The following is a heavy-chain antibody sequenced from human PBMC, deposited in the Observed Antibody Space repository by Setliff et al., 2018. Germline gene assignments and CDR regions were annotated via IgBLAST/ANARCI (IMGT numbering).Heavy chain of an antibody. Sequence: SETLSLTCTVSGFSINSGTHFWGWIRQPPGKGLEWIGRIHYSGNTYYNASLKSRLTISVDTSKNPLSLNLRSVTAADTAVYYCARAISGWYSAHYYYMDVWGKGTTVTVSS. CDR3: ARAISGWYSAHYYYMDV. J-gene: IGHJ6*03. D-gene: IGHD6-19*01. CDR1: GFSINSGTHF. V-gene: IGHV4-39*01. CDR2: IHYSGNT.